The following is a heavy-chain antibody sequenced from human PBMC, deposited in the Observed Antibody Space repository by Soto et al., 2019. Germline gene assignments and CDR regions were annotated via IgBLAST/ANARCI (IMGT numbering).Heavy chain of an antibody. Sequence: ASVKVSCKASGYTFTSYDINWVRQATGQGLEWMGWMNPNSGNTGYAQKFQGRVTMTRNTSISTAYMELSSLRSEDTAVYYCARPRGRSWTPGYYYYGMNVWGQGTTVTVS. CDR3: ARPRGRSWTPGYYYYGMNV. CDR2: MNPNSGNT. J-gene: IGHJ6*02. CDR1: GYTFTSYD. V-gene: IGHV1-8*01. D-gene: IGHD6-13*01.